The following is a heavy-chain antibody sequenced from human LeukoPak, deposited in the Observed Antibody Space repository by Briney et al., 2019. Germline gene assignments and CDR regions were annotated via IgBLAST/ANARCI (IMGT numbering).Heavy chain of an antibody. CDR1: GFVFSSFG. V-gene: IGHV3-30*18. Sequence: GGSLRLSCEASGFVFSSFGIHWVRQAPGKGLEWVAVVSYDGRNKFYGDFVRGRFTISRDNSKNTVFLQMNSLTTADTALYYCAKEVTTISTFDSWGQGTLVTVSS. D-gene: IGHD2-21*02. J-gene: IGHJ4*02. CDR3: AKEVTTISTFDS. CDR2: VSYDGRNK.